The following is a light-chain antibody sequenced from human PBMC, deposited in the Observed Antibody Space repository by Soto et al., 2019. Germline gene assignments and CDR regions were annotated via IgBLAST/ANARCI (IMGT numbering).Light chain of an antibody. CDR3: SSYTSNSAPYV. V-gene: IGLV2-14*01. J-gene: IGLJ1*01. CDR1: SSDVGGYNY. CDR2: QVS. Sequence: QYSLTQPASVSGSPAQSITIACTGTSSDVGGYNYVSWFQQHPGKPPKLLIYQVSHRPSGVSNRFSGSKSGSTASLTISGLQAEDEADYYCSSYTSNSAPYVFGTGTKVTVL.